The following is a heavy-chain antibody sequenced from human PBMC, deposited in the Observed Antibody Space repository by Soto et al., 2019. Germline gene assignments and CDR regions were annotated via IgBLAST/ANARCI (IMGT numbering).Heavy chain of an antibody. V-gene: IGHV3-11*06. CDR1: GFTFSDYY. Sequence: GGSLRLSCAASGFTFSDYYMSWIRQAPGKGLEWVSYISSSSSYTNYADSVKGRFTISRGNAKNSLYLQMNSLRAEDAAVYYCASGYSSGWYDYWGQGTLVNVSS. CDR3: ASGYSSGWYDY. D-gene: IGHD6-19*01. J-gene: IGHJ4*02. CDR2: ISSSSSYT.